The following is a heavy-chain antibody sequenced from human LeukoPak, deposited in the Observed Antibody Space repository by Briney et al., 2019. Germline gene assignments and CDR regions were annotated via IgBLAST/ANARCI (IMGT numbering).Heavy chain of an antibody. CDR1: GITLSNYG. J-gene: IGHJ3*01. D-gene: IGHD4-17*01. V-gene: IGHV3-23*01. CDR3: ARDPNGDYIGAFDF. Sequence: GGSLRLSCAVSGITLSNYGMSWVRQAPGKGLEWVAGISGSGGGTHYADSVKGRFTISRDNPKNTLHLQMNSLRAEDTALYFCARDPNGDYIGAFDFLGQGTVVTVSS. CDR2: ISGSGGGT.